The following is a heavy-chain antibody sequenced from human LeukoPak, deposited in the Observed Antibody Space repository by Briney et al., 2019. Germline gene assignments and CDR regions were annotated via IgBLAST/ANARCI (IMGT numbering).Heavy chain of an antibody. D-gene: IGHD4-23*01. Sequence: PSETLSLTCTVSGGSISSSSYYWGWIRQPPGKGLEWIGSIYYSGSTYYNPSLKSRVTISVDTSKNQFSQKLSSVTAADTAVYYCARVRHYGGNSPFDYWGQGTLVTVSS. CDR1: GGSISSSSYY. J-gene: IGHJ4*02. V-gene: IGHV4-39*07. CDR2: IYYSGST. CDR3: ARVRHYGGNSPFDY.